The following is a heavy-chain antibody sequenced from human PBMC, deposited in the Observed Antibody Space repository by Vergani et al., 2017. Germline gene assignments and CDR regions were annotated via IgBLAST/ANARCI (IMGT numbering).Heavy chain of an antibody. D-gene: IGHD3-10*01. CDR2: IIPILGIA. V-gene: IGHV1-69*08. Sequence: QVQLVQSGAEVKKPGSSVQVSCKASGGNFSSYTISWVRQAPGQGLEWMGRIIPILGIANHAQKFQGRVTITADKSTSTAYMELSSLRSEDTAVYYCARDQSITMVRGVVYGMDVWGQGTTVTVSS. CDR3: ARDQSITMVRGVVYGMDV. J-gene: IGHJ6*02. CDR1: GGNFSSYT.